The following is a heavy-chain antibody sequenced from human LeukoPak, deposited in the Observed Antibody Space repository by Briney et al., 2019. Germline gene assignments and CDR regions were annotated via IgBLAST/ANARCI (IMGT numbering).Heavy chain of an antibody. V-gene: IGHV4-4*07. Sequence: SETLSLTCTVSGGSISRNYWSWIRQPAGKGLEWIGRIYTSGNTNYSPSLKSRVTMSVDTSRNQFSLELPSVTAADSAVYYCARHLRQPGTFYLDHWGQGTLVTVSS. J-gene: IGHJ4*02. CDR2: IYTSGNT. CDR1: GGSISRNY. D-gene: IGHD3-16*01. CDR3: ARHLRQPGTFYLDH.